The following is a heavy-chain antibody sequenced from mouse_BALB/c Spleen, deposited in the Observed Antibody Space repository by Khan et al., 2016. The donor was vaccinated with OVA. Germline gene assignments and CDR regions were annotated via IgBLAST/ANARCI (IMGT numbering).Heavy chain of an antibody. CDR3: TRDRIDY. V-gene: IGHV1-7*01. CDR1: GYTFSTYW. Sequence: QVQLQQSGAALAKPGASVKMSCKASGYTFSTYWMHWVKQRPGQGLEWIGYINPTSGYTDYNEKFKDKATLSADKSSSTAYMQLSRLTSEDSAVDYGTRDRIDYWGQGTTLTVSA. J-gene: IGHJ2*01. CDR2: INPTSGYT.